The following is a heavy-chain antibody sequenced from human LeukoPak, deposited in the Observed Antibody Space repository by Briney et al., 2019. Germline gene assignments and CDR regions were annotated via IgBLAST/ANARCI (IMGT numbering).Heavy chain of an antibody. CDR1: GFSFSSHW. V-gene: IGHV3-21*01. D-gene: IGHD1-1*01. J-gene: IGHJ4*02. CDR2: INDYSTEI. Sequence: GGSLRLSCAASGFSFSSHWVHWVRQAPGKGLEWVSIINDYSTEIHYADSVRGRFTISRDNAKNSLYLQMSSLRVEDTAVYYCARDMDQLPDENWGRGTLVTVSS. CDR3: ARDMDQLPDEN.